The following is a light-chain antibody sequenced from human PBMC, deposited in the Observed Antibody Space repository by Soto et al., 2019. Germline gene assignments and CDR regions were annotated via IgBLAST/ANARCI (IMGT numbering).Light chain of an antibody. CDR1: SSDVGGYNY. CDR3: SSYTSSTTYV. CDR2: EVT. Sequence: QSALTQPASVSGSPGQSITISCTGTSSDVGGYNYVSWYQQYPGKAPKVMIYEVTNRPSGVSNRFSGSKSGNTASLTISGLQAEDEADYYCSSYTSSTTYVFGTGTKLTVL. J-gene: IGLJ1*01. V-gene: IGLV2-14*01.